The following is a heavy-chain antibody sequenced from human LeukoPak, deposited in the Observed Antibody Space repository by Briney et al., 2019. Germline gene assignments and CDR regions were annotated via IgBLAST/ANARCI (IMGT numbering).Heavy chain of an antibody. CDR3: ARPYCNGGSCHDYFDY. Sequence: ASVKVSCKASGYTFTNFYIHWVRQAPGQGLEWMGWMNPYSGGTNYAQKFQGRVTMTRDTSISTAYMELRRLSSDDTAIYYCARPYCNGGSCHDYFDYWGQGTLVSVSS. V-gene: IGHV1-2*02. D-gene: IGHD2-15*01. CDR2: MNPYSGGT. J-gene: IGHJ4*02. CDR1: GYTFTNFY.